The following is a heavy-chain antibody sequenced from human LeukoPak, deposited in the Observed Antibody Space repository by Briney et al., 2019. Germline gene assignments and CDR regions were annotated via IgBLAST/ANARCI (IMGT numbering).Heavy chain of an antibody. Sequence: GASAKVSCKASGYTFTSYGISWVRQAPGQGLEWMGWINPNSGGTKYAQRFQGRVTMTRDTSISTAYMELNSLRSDDTAVYYCARVPSSGWYGSYYYGMDVWGQGTTVTVSS. V-gene: IGHV1-2*02. J-gene: IGHJ6*02. CDR3: ARVPSSGWYGSYYYGMDV. D-gene: IGHD6-19*01. CDR1: GYTFTSYG. CDR2: INPNSGGT.